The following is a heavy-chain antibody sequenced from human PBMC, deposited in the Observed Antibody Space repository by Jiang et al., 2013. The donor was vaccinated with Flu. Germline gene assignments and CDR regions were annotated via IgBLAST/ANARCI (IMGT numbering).Heavy chain of an antibody. CDR1: GYTFTAYY. CDR3: ARDGAGTIYWYFDL. Sequence: KPGASVKVSCRASGYTFTAYYIHWVRQAPGQGLEWMGWINPNTGVTNYAQKFQGWVTMTRDTSISTAYMELSRLKSDDTAVYYCARDGAGTIYWYFDLWGRGTLVTVSS. V-gene: IGHV1-2*04. J-gene: IGHJ2*01. D-gene: IGHD6-19*01. CDR2: INPNTGVT.